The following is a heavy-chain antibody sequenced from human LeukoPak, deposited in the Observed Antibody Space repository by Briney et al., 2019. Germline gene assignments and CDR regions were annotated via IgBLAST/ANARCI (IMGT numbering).Heavy chain of an antibody. J-gene: IGHJ5*02. Sequence: SETLSLTCTVSGGSISSSSYYWGWIRQPPGKGLEWIGSIYYSGSTYYNPSLKSRVTISVDTSKNQFSLKLSSVTAADTAVYYCARWYYDFWSGHENNWFDPWGQGTLVTVSS. CDR2: IYYSGST. V-gene: IGHV4-39*07. CDR1: GGSISSSSYY. CDR3: ARWYYDFWSGHENNWFDP. D-gene: IGHD3-3*01.